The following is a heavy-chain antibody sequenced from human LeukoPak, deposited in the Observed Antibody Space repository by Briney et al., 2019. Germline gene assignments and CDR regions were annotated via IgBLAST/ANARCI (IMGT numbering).Heavy chain of an antibody. CDR3: ARGPYYYDTNAFDI. J-gene: IGHJ3*02. CDR1: GFTFSSYS. Sequence: GGSLRLSCAASGFTFSSYSMNWVRQAPGKGLEWVSCISSSSSTIYYADSVKGRFTISRDNAKNSLYLQMNSLRAEDTAVYYCARGPYYYDTNAFDIWGQGTMVTVSS. CDR2: ISSSSSTI. D-gene: IGHD3-22*01. V-gene: IGHV3-48*04.